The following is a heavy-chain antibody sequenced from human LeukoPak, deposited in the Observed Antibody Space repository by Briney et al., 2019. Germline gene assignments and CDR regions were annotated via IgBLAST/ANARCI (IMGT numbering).Heavy chain of an antibody. D-gene: IGHD6-19*01. Sequence: SETLSLTCAVYGGSFSGYYWSWTRQPPGKGLEWIGEINHSGSTNYNPSLKSRVTISVDTSKNQFSLKLSSVTAADTAVYYCARGSGWYYFDYWGQGTLVTVSS. CDR3: ARGSGWYYFDY. CDR1: GGSFSGYY. J-gene: IGHJ4*02. CDR2: INHSGST. V-gene: IGHV4-34*01.